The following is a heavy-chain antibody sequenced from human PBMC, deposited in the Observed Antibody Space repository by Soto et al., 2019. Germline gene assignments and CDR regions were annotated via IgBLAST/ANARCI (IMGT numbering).Heavy chain of an antibody. J-gene: IGHJ4*02. CDR3: ARGGVYCSSTSCHYFDY. CDR2: INHSGST. D-gene: IGHD2-2*01. Sequence: QVQLQQWGAGLLKPSETLSLTCAVSGGSFSGYYWSWIRQPPGKGLEWIGEINHSGSTNYNPSLKSRVTLSVDTSKNQFSLKLSAVTAADTAVYYCARGGVYCSSTSCHYFDYWGQGTLVTVSS. V-gene: IGHV4-34*01. CDR1: GGSFSGYY.